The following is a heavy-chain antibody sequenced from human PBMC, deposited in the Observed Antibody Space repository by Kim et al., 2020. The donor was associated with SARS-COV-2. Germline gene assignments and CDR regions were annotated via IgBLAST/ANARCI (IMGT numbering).Heavy chain of an antibody. CDR3: AKDRDSSSWRTGYYYYGMDV. V-gene: IGHV3-30*18. Sequence: GGSLRLSCAASGFTFSSYGMHWVRQAPGKGLEWVAVISYDGSNKYYADSVKGRFTISRDNSKNTLYLQMNSLRAEDTAVYYCAKDRDSSSWRTGYYYYGMDVWGQGTTVTVSS. J-gene: IGHJ6*02. CDR1: GFTFSSYG. CDR2: ISYDGSNK. D-gene: IGHD6-13*01.